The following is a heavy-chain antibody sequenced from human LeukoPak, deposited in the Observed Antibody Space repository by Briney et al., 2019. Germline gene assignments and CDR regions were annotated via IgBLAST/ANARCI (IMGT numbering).Heavy chain of an antibody. CDR3: AKDLLGGYSPNNDY. Sequence: GGSLRLSCAASGFTFDDYAMHWVRQAPGKGLEWVSGISWNSGSIGYADSVKGRFTISRDNSKNTLYLQMNSLRAEDTAVYYCAKDLLGGYSPNNDYWGQGTLVTVSS. CDR1: GFTFDDYA. J-gene: IGHJ4*02. D-gene: IGHD3-22*01. CDR2: ISWNSGSI. V-gene: IGHV3-9*01.